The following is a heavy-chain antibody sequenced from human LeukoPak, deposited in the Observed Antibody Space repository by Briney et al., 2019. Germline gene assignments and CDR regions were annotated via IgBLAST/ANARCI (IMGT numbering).Heavy chain of an antibody. V-gene: IGHV1-2*02. Sequence: GASVKVSCKASGYTFTGNYIHWVRQAPGQGLQWMGWINPNSGGTNYGQKFQGRVTMTRDTSISTAYMEMSRLTSDDTAVYYCARDGTYYDILTGYFFDYWGQGTLVTVSS. D-gene: IGHD3-9*01. CDR1: GYTFTGNY. J-gene: IGHJ4*02. CDR2: INPNSGGT. CDR3: ARDGTYYDILTGYFFDY.